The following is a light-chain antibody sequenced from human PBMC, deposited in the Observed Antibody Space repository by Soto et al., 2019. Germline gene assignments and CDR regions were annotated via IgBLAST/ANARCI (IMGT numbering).Light chain of an antibody. CDR3: SSYTFYSALYVV. V-gene: IGLV2-14*03. CDR1: SSDVGGYNY. CDR2: EVT. Sequence: QSALTQPASVSGSPGQSITISCTGTSSDVGGYNYVSWYQQHPGKAPKLMIYEVTYRPSGVSNRFSGSKSGNTASLTISGLQTEDEADYYCSSYTFYSALYVVFGGGTKLTVL. J-gene: IGLJ2*01.